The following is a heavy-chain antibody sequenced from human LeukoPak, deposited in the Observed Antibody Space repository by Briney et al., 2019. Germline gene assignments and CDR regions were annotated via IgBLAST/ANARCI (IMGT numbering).Heavy chain of an antibody. CDR1: GGTFSSYA. CDR2: IIPIFGTA. Sequence: ASVKVSCKASGGTFSSYAISWVRQAPGQGLEWMGGIIPIFGTANYAQKFQGRVTITADESTSTAYMELSSLRSEDTAVYYCARDPSGRLRTGDRNDAFDIWGQGTMVTVSS. V-gene: IGHV1-69*13. CDR3: ARDPSGRLRTGDRNDAFDI. J-gene: IGHJ3*02. D-gene: IGHD7-27*01.